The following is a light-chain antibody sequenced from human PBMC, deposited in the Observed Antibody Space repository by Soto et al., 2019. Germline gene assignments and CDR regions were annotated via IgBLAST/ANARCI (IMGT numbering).Light chain of an antibody. J-gene: IGKJ1*01. Sequence: DIEMTQSPSSLSASVGERVTITCRASQSISSYLNWYQQKPGNAPNLLIYAASTLQSGVPSRFSAYGSETDYTLTISNLQAEDFATYYCQQSYTPPRTFGQGTKVEVK. CDR1: QSISSY. CDR3: QQSYTPPRT. CDR2: AAS. V-gene: IGKV1-39*01.